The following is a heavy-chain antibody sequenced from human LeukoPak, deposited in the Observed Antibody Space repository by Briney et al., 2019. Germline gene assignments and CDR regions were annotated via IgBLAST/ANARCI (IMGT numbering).Heavy chain of an antibody. CDR1: GSSISSGYY. CDR3: ARPLYGGYGDAFDI. Sequence: KPSETLSLTCIVSGSSISSGYYWGWIRQPPGKGLEWIGSSYRSGTTYYNPSLKSRVTISVDTSKNQFSLKLSSVTAADTAVYYCARPLYGGYGDAFDIWGQGTMVTVSS. V-gene: IGHV4-38-2*02. CDR2: SYRSGTT. J-gene: IGHJ3*02. D-gene: IGHD3-22*01.